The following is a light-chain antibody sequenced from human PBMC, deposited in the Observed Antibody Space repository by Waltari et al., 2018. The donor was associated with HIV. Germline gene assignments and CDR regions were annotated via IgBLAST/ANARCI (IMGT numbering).Light chain of an antibody. V-gene: IGKV1-39*01. CDR2: SAS. Sequence: DIQMTQSPSSLSASVGDRVTITCRASQTINTYLNGYQQKPGKAPRLLIYSASSLQSGVPSRFSGSGSGTDFTLTISSLHPEDFATYFCQQSYSAPPYTFGQGTNVDI. CDR3: QQSYSAPPYT. J-gene: IGKJ2*01. CDR1: QTINTY.